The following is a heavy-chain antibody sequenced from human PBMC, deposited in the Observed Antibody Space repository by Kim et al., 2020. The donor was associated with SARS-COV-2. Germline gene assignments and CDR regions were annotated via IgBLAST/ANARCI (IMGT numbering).Heavy chain of an antibody. Sequence: SETLSLTCTVSGGSISSYYWSWIRQPPGKVLEWIGYIYYSGSTNYNPSLKSRVTISVDTSTNQFSLKLSSVTAADTAVYYCASSGKVGYCSSTSCLGFDPWGQGTLVTVSS. J-gene: IGHJ5*02. CDR2: IYYSGST. CDR1: GGSISSYY. CDR3: ASSGKVGYCSSTSCLGFDP. V-gene: IGHV4-59*08. D-gene: IGHD2-2*01.